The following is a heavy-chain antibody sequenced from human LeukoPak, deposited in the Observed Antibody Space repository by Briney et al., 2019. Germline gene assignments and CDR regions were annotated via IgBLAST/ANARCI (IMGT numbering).Heavy chain of an antibody. CDR2: IRSSGSDT. CDR1: GFTFSSYD. V-gene: IGHV3-48*03. J-gene: IGHJ6*04. D-gene: IGHD5-18*01. Sequence: GGSLRLSCAASGFTFSSYDMNWVRQAPGKGLEWVSYIRSSGSDTYYADSVKGRLTISRDNAKNSLFLQMNSLRAEDTAVYYCVRDNRASGYSYGCYYYYGMDVWGKGTTVTVSS. CDR3: VRDNRASGYSYGCYYYYGMDV.